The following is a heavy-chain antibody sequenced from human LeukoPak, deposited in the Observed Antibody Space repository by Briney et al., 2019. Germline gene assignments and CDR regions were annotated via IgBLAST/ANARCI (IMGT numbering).Heavy chain of an antibody. CDR1: GYTLTELS. V-gene: IGHV1-24*01. CDR3: ATEGTPGGSYYKTYDY. Sequence: GASVKVSCKVSGYTLTELSMHWVRQAPGKGLEWMGGFDPEDGETIYAQKFQGRVTMTEDTSTDTAYMELSSLRSEDTAVYYCATEGTPGGSYYKTYDYWGQGTLVTVSS. J-gene: IGHJ4*02. CDR2: FDPEDGET. D-gene: IGHD3-10*01.